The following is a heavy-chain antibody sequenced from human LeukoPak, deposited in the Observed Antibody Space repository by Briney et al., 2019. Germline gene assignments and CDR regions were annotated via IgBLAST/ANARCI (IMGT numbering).Heavy chain of an antibody. Sequence: SETLSLTCTVSGGSVSGYYWSWIRQPAGKGLEWIGRIYTSRNINFNPSLKSRVTMSVDTSKKQVSLKLSSVTAADMAVYYCARNNWNNGFDIWGQGTMVTVSS. D-gene: IGHD1/OR15-1a*01. CDR2: IYTSRNI. J-gene: IGHJ3*02. V-gene: IGHV4-4*07. CDR1: GGSVSGYY. CDR3: ARNNWNNGFDI.